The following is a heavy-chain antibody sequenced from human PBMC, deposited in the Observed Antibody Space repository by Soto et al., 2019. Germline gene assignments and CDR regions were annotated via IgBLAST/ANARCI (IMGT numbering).Heavy chain of an antibody. CDR2: ISPDGGST. D-gene: IGHD3-10*01. CDR3: ARAPRGGVIIVITWAQIDY. Sequence: QVQLVQSGAEVKKPGASVKVSCKASGFDFTDHYIHWVRQAPGQGLEWMGIISPDGGSTRYSQKFQPRITMTRDTSTSPVYMELSSLRSEETAIYYCARAPRGGVIIVITWAQIDYWGQGTLDTVSS. J-gene: IGHJ4*02. V-gene: IGHV1-46*01. CDR1: GFDFTDHY.